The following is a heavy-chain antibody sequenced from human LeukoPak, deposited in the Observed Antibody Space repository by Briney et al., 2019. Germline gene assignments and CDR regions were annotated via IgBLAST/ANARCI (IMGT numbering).Heavy chain of an antibody. CDR2: INPSGGST. V-gene: IGHV1-46*01. J-gene: IGHJ6*03. D-gene: IGHD6-19*01. Sequence: GASVKVSCKASGYTFTSYYMHWVRQAPGQGLEWMGIINPSGGSTSYAQKFQGRVTMTTDTSTSTAYMELRSLRSDDTAVYYCARLSSGWYYYYYYMDVWGKGTTVTVSS. CDR1: GYTFTSYY. CDR3: ARLSSGWYYYYYYMDV.